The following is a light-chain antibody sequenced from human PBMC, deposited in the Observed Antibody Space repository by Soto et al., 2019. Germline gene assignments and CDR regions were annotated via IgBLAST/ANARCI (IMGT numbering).Light chain of an antibody. V-gene: IGKV1-9*01. J-gene: IGKJ4*01. CDR1: QGIRNY. CDR2: EES. Sequence: IQLTQSPSSLSASVGDRVTVTCRASQGIRNYLAWYQQKPGKPPKLLIYEESTLHSGVPSRFSGRKSGTQFTLTIDSLQPEDCATYYCQQVKTYPRTFGGGTKVDIK. CDR3: QQVKTYPRT.